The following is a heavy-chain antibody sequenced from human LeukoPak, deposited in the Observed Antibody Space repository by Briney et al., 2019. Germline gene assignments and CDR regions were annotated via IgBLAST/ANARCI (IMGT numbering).Heavy chain of an antibody. J-gene: IGHJ4*02. CDR2: IYTSGTT. Sequence: RASETLSLTCTVSGGSISSYYWSWIRQPAGKGLEWIGRIYTSGTTNYNPSLKSRVTMSIDTSKNQFSLKLSSVTAADTAVYYCASSNSWFDYWGQGTLVTVSS. CDR1: GGSISSYY. V-gene: IGHV4-4*07. CDR3: ASSNSWFDY. D-gene: IGHD6-13*01.